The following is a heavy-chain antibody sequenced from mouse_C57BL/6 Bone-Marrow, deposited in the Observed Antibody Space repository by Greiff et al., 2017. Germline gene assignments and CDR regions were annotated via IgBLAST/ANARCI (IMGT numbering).Heavy chain of an antibody. V-gene: IGHV1-63*01. J-gene: IGHJ2*01. CDR1: GYTFTNYW. D-gene: IGHD4-1*01. Sequence: VQLQQSGAALVRPGTSVKMSCKASGYTFTNYWIGWAKQRPGHGLEWIGDIYPGGGYTNYNEKFKGKATLTADKSSSTAYMQFSSLTSEDSAIYYCARGGTGGFDYWGQGTTLTVSS. CDR3: ARGGTGGFDY. CDR2: IYPGGGYT.